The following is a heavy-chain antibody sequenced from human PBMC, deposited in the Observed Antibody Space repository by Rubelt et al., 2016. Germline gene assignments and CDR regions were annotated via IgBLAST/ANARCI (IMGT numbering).Heavy chain of an antibody. CDR2: IYFSGST. D-gene: IGHD6-19*01. CDR3: ARQASLSSGYYP. V-gene: IGHV4-39*01. J-gene: IGHJ5*02. Sequence: QLQLQESGPGLVKPSETLSLSCTVSGGSISSVSYYWGWIRQPPGKGLEWIGTIYFSGSTYYNPSLKSRVTISVATSKNQMSLKLSSGTAADTAVYYGARQASLSSGYYPWGQGTLVTVSS. CDR1: GGSISSVSYY.